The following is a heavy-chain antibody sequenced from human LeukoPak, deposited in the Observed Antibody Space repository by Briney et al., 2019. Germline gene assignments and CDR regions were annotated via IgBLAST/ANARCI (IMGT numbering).Heavy chain of an antibody. V-gene: IGHV4-38-2*02. CDR2: IYHSGST. J-gene: IGHJ4*02. CDR3: ASFRNYYGSGSYHRRPHFDY. Sequence: SETLSLTCTVSGYSISSGYYWGWIRQPPGKGLEWLGSIYHSGSTYYNPSLKSRVTISVDTSKNQFSLKLSSVTAADTAVYYCASFRNYYGSGSYHRRPHFDYWGQGTLVTVSS. CDR1: GYSISSGYY. D-gene: IGHD3-10*01.